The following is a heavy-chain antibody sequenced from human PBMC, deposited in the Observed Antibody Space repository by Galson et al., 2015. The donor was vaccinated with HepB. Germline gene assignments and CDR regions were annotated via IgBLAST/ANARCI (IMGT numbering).Heavy chain of an antibody. V-gene: IGHV3-30-3*01. Sequence: LSCAASGFTFSSYAMHWVRQAPGKGLEWVAVISFDGSNKYYADSVKGRFTISRDNSKNTLYLQMNSLRAEDTAVYYCARAGTTYYFDSSGYYVGNYWGQGTLVTVSS. CDR2: ISFDGSNK. CDR1: GFTFSSYA. J-gene: IGHJ4*02. CDR3: ARAGTTYYFDSSGYYVGNY. D-gene: IGHD3-22*01.